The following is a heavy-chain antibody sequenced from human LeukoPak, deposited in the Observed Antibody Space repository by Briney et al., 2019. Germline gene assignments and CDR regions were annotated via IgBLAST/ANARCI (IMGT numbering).Heavy chain of an antibody. J-gene: IGHJ4*02. Sequence: PGRSXXLSXAASGXTFSSYAMHWVRQAPGKGXEXXAVISYDGSNKYYADSVKGRFTISRDNSKNTLYLQMNSLRAEDTAVYYCARGKVDSSGYYFDYWGQGTLVTVSS. D-gene: IGHD3-22*01. CDR1: GXTFSSYA. V-gene: IGHV3-30-3*01. CDR3: ARGKVDSSGYYFDY. CDR2: ISYDGSNK.